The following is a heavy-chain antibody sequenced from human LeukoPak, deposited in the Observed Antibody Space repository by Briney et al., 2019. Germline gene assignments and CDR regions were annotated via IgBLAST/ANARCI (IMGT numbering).Heavy chain of an antibody. Sequence: PGGSLRLSCAASGFTFSSYWMSWVRQAPGKGLEWVANIKQDGSEKYYVDSVKGRFTISRDNAKNSLYLQMNSLRAEDTAVYYCARGLGVTTPHYFDYWGQGTLVTVSS. CDR2: IKQDGSEK. V-gene: IGHV3-7*01. D-gene: IGHD4-17*01. CDR1: GFTFSSYW. CDR3: ARGLGVTTPHYFDY. J-gene: IGHJ4*02.